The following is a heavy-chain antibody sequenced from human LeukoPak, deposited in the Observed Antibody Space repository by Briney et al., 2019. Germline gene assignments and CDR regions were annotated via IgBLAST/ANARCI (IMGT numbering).Heavy chain of an antibody. V-gene: IGHV3-30-3*01. CDR2: ISYDGSNK. D-gene: IGHD6-13*01. CDR1: GFTFSSYA. CDR3: ARDWSSSSWRGSMDV. Sequence: PGGSLRLSCAASGFTFSSYAMHWVRQAPGKGLEWVAVISYDGSNKYYADSVKGRFTISRDNSKNTLYLQMNSLRAEDTAVYYCARDWSSSSWRGSMDVWGKGTTVTVSS. J-gene: IGHJ6*03.